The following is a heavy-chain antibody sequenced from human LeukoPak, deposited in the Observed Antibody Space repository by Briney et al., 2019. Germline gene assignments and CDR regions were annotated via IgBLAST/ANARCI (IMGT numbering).Heavy chain of an antibody. J-gene: IGHJ6*03. D-gene: IGHD2-2*01. CDR2: ISTIGTTI. V-gene: IGHV3-11*04. Sequence: PGGSLRLSCAASGFTFSDYYMSWIRQAPGKGLEWVSYISTIGTTIYYADSVKGRFTISRDNAKNSLYLQMNSLRAEDTAVYYCARAAAGMYCSSTSCPRGSYYYYMDVWGKGTTVTVSS. CDR3: ARAAAGMYCSSTSCPRGSYYYYMDV. CDR1: GFTFSDYY.